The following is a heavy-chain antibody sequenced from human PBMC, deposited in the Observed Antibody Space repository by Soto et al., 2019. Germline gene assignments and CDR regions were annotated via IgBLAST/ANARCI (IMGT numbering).Heavy chain of an antibody. D-gene: IGHD6-13*01. CDR1: GGSISSYY. Sequence: SETLSLTCTVSGGSISSYYWSWIRQPPGKGLEWIGYIYYSGSTNYNPSLKSRVTISVDTSKNQFSLKLSSVTAADTAVYYCARDVAAARRGDHYYYMDVWGKGTTVTVSS. CDR2: IYYSGST. CDR3: ARDVAAARRGDHYYYMDV. J-gene: IGHJ6*03. V-gene: IGHV4-59*01.